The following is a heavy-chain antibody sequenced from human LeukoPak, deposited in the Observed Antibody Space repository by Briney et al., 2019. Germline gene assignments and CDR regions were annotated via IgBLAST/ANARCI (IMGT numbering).Heavy chain of an antibody. CDR2: ISSSSSYI. CDR1: GFTFSSYA. Sequence: GRSLRLSCAASGFTFSSYAMHWVRQAPGKGLEWVSSISSSSSYIYYADSVKGRFTISRDSAKNSLFLQMDSLRVEDTAVYFCARELGNGDTYANVPLGHWGQGTLVTVSS. CDR3: ARELGNGDTYANVPLGH. V-gene: IGHV3-21*01. J-gene: IGHJ4*02. D-gene: IGHD5-18*01.